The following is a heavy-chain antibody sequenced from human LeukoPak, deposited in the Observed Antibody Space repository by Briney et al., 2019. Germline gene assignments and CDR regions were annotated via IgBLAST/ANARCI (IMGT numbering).Heavy chain of an antibody. CDR2: ISGSGGST. Sequence: GGSLRLSCAASGFTFSSYAMSWVRQAPGKGLEWVSAISGSGGSTYYADSVKGRFTISRDNSKNTLYLQMNRLRAEDTAVYYCAKGIVVVPAATYFDYWGQGTLVTVSS. D-gene: IGHD2-2*01. CDR3: AKGIVVVPAATYFDY. V-gene: IGHV3-23*01. CDR1: GFTFSSYA. J-gene: IGHJ4*02.